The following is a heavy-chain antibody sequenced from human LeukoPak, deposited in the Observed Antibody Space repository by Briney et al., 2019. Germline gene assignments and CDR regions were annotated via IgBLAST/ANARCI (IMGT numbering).Heavy chain of an antibody. CDR3: ARGRPHGNDY. CDR2: IASDGSST. V-gene: IGHV3-74*01. D-gene: IGHD4-23*01. J-gene: IGHJ4*02. CDR1: GLTFSSYW. Sequence: GGTLRLSCAASGLTFSSYWMNWVRQAPGKGLVWVSRIASDGSSTTYADSVKGRFSISRDNAKNTLYLQMNSLRVEDTAVYYCARGRPHGNDYWGQGTLVTVSS.